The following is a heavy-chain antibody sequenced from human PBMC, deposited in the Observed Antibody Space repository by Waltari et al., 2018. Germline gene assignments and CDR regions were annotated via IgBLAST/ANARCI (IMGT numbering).Heavy chain of an antibody. V-gene: IGHV4-4*02. CDR1: GDSFSDNYW. CDR2: VYHVGYT. Sequence: QVQLQESGPGLVEPSGTLSLPCAVSGDSFSDNYWWDWVRQSPGQGLEWIGQVYHVGYTNYNPSLKSRLTMSIDKSKNQFSLRLTSVTAADTGVYYCARSRSGYTFFDYWGQGVMVTVSS. D-gene: IGHD3-3*01. J-gene: IGHJ4*02. CDR3: ARSRSGYTFFDY.